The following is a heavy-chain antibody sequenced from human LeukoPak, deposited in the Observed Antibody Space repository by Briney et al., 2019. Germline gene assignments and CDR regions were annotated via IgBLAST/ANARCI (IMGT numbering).Heavy chain of an antibody. D-gene: IGHD3-9*01. CDR1: GFTFSSYE. CDR2: ISSSGSTI. V-gene: IGHV3-48*03. CDR3: AKGPETGYYEEFDY. Sequence: SGGSLRLSCAASGFTFSSYEMNWVRQAPGKGLEWVSYISSSGSTIYYADSVKGRFTISRDNSKNTLYLQMNSLRAEDTAVYYCAKGPETGYYEEFDYWGQGTLVTVSS. J-gene: IGHJ4*02.